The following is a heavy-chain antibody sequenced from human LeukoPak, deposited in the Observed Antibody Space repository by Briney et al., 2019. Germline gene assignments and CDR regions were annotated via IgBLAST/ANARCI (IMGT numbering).Heavy chain of an antibody. CDR2: IKQDGSEK. J-gene: IGHJ4*02. V-gene: IGHV3-7*01. Sequence: GGSLRLSCAASGFTFSSYWMSWVRQAPGKGLEWVANIKQDGSEKYYVDSVKGRFTISRDNAKNSLYLQMNSLRAEDTALYYCARGRYCCRTSCENFDYWAQGTLVTVSS. D-gene: IGHD2-2*01. CDR3: ARGRYCCRTSCENFDY. CDR1: GFTFSSYW.